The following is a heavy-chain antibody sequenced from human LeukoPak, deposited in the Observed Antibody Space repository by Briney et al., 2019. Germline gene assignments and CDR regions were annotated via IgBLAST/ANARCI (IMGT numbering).Heavy chain of an antibody. Sequence: GASVKVSCKASGSTFTVYYMHWVRLAPGQGLEWMGWINPNSGGTNYAQKFQGRVTMTRDTSIATAYMELSRLRSDDTAVYYCAGDQGEMATIPDYWGQGTLVTVSS. CDR1: GSTFTVYY. CDR3: AGDQGEMATIPDY. CDR2: INPNSGGT. D-gene: IGHD5-24*01. J-gene: IGHJ4*02. V-gene: IGHV1-2*02.